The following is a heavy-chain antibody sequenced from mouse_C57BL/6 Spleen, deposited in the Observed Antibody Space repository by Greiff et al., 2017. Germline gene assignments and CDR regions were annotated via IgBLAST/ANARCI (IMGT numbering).Heavy chain of an antibody. V-gene: IGHV1-54*01. CDR1: GYAFTNYL. D-gene: IGHD2-3*01. Sequence: QVQLQQSGAELVRPGTSVKVSCKASGYAFTNYLIEWVKQRPGQSLEWIGVINPGSGGTNYNEKFKGKATLTADKSSSTAYMQLSSLTSEDSAVYFCARHDGYYVAWFAYWGQGTLVTVSA. J-gene: IGHJ3*01. CDR2: INPGSGGT. CDR3: ARHDGYYVAWFAY.